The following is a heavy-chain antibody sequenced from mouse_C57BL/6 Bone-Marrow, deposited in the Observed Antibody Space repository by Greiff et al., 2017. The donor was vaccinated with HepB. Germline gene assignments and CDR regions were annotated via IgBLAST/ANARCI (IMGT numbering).Heavy chain of an antibody. Sequence: VQLQHSGAELVRPGASVKLSCTASGFNIKDDYMHWVKQRPEQGLEWIGWIDPENGDTEYASKFQGKATITADTSSNTAYLQLSSLTSEDTAVYYCTTAAYGYEDYWGQGTSVTVSS. CDR1: GFNIKDDY. CDR3: TTAAYGYEDY. CDR2: IDPENGDT. D-gene: IGHD2-2*01. J-gene: IGHJ4*01. V-gene: IGHV14-4*01.